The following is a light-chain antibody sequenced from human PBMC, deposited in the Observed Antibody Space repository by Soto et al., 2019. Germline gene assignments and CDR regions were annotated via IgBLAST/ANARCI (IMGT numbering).Light chain of an antibody. CDR3: LQCTHWPYT. CDR2: KVS. J-gene: IGKJ2*01. CDR1: QSLVYSDGNTY. Sequence: DVVMTQSPLSLPVTLGQPASISCRSSQSLVYSDGNTYLNRFQQRPGQSPRRLIYKVSKRYSGVPDRFSGSGSGIDFPLKISRVEAEDVGVYYCLQCTHWPYTCGQGTNLEIK. V-gene: IGKV2-30*01.